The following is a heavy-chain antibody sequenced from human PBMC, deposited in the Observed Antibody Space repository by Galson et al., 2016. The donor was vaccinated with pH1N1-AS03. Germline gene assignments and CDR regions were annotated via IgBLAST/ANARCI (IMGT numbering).Heavy chain of an antibody. Sequence: SLRLSCAASGFTLSGYGVHWVRQAPGKGPEWVAFIQYDESYRNYADSVKGRFSISRDISKNTLYLQMNSLRVEDTAMFYCVKESPKEAGDYWGRGVMVTVSS. CDR2: IQYDESYR. V-gene: IGHV3-30*02. J-gene: IGHJ4*02. CDR3: VKESPKEAGDY. CDR1: GFTLSGYG.